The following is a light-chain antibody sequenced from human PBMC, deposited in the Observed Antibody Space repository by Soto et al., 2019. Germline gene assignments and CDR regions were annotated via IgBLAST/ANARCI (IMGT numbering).Light chain of an antibody. CDR3: QQSHSIPWT. J-gene: IGKJ1*01. CDR1: QSISSN. V-gene: IGKV1-39*01. CDR2: AAS. Sequence: DIQMTQSPSSLSASVGDRVTITCRASQSISSNLNWYQQKPGKAPKLLIYAASNLQSGVPSTFSGSGSGTDFTLTISSLQPEDFATYYCQQSHSIPWTFGQGTKVESK.